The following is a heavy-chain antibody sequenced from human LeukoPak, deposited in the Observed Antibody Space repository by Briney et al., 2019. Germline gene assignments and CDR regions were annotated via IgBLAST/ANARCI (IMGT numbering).Heavy chain of an antibody. CDR2: INPSGGST. D-gene: IGHD3-22*01. CDR3: ARLFSSGFDS. J-gene: IGHJ4*02. V-gene: IGHV1-46*01. CDR1: GYIFTGYY. Sequence: ASVKVSCKASGYIFTGYYMHWVRQAPGQGLEWMGIINPSGGSTSYAQKFQGRVTMTRDMSTSTVYMELSSLRSEDTAVYYCARLFSSGFDSWGQGTLVTVSS.